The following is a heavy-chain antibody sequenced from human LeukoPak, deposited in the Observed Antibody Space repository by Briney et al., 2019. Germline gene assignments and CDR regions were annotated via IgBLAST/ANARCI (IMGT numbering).Heavy chain of an antibody. V-gene: IGHV3-30*18. J-gene: IGHJ4*02. D-gene: IGHD5-24*01. CDR3: AKDREVAPFDY. CDR2: ISYDGSNK. Sequence: GGSLRLSCAASGFTFSSYGMHWVRQAPGKGLEWVAVISYDGSNKYYADSVKGRFTISRDNSKNTLYLQMNSLRAEDTAVYYCAKDREVAPFDYWGQGTLDTVSS. CDR1: GFTFSSYG.